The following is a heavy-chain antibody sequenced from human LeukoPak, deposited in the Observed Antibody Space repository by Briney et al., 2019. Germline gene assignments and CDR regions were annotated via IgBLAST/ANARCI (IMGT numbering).Heavy chain of an antibody. CDR3: ARHGGIYGYCSSTSCQGSNWFDP. D-gene: IGHD2-2*01. V-gene: IGHV4-4*07. CDR1: GGSINSDS. CDR2: IYTSGST. J-gene: IGHJ5*02. Sequence: PSETLSLTCTVSGGSINSDSWSWIRQPAGKGLEWIGRIYTSGSTNYNPSLKSRVTMSVDTSKNQFSLKLSSVTAADTAVYYCARHGGIYGYCSSTSCQGSNWFDPWGQGTLVTVSS.